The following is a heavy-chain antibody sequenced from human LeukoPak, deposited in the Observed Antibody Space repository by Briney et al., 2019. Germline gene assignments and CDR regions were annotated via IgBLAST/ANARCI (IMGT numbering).Heavy chain of an antibody. CDR2: IYGGGST. CDR3: ARDLCSSSSCSNWFDS. V-gene: IGHV3-53*01. CDR1: GFTVSSNY. D-gene: IGHD2-2*01. Sequence: PGGSLRLSCAASGFTVSSNYLSWVRQAPGKGLEWVSVIYGGGSTYYADSVKGRFTISRDTSKNTLNLQMNSLRADDTAVYYCARDLCSSSSCSNWFDSWGQGTLVTVSS. J-gene: IGHJ5*01.